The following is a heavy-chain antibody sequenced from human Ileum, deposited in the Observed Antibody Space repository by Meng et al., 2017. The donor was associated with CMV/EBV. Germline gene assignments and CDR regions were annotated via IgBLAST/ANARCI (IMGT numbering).Heavy chain of an antibody. CDR2: INHSGST. CDR1: GGSLSGDY. J-gene: IGHJ5*02. D-gene: IGHD3-3*01. Sequence: YGGSLSGDYWSWSRQTPGKGLEWIGEINHSGSTNYNPSLKSRVTISVDTSKNQFSLKLSSVTAADTAVYYCASYHYDFWSGKGWFDPWGQGTLVTVSS. V-gene: IGHV4-34*01. CDR3: ASYHYDFWSGKGWFDP.